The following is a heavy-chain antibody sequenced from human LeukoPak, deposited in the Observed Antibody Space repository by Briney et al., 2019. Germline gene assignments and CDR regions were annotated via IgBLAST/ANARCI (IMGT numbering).Heavy chain of an antibody. J-gene: IGHJ4*02. Sequence: GGSLRLSCAASGFTFSSYGMNWVRQTPGTGLEWVSSISSSGSYIYYADSVKDRFTISRDNAKNSLYLQMNSLRAEDTAVYYCTRGSSVAVTHPNYWGQGILVTVSS. CDR3: TRGSSVAVTHPNY. D-gene: IGHD6-19*01. CDR2: ISSSGSYI. V-gene: IGHV3-21*01. CDR1: GFTFSSYG.